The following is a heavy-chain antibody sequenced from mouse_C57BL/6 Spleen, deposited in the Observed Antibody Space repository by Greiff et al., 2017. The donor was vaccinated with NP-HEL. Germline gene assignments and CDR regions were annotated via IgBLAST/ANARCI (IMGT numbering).Heavy chain of an antibody. D-gene: IGHD1-1*01. CDR1: GYTFTDYY. V-gene: IGHV1-19*01. CDR3: ARRGSYGDGYFDV. Sequence: EVQLQQSGPVLVKPGASVKMSCKASGYTFTDYYMNWVKQSHGKSLEWIGVINPYNGGTSYNQKFKGKATLTVDKSSSTAYMELNSLTSEDSAVYYCARRGSYGDGYFDVWGTGTTVTVSS. J-gene: IGHJ1*03. CDR2: INPYNGGT.